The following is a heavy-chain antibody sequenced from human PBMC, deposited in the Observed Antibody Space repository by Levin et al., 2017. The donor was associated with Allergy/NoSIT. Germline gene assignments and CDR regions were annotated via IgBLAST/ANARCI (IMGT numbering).Heavy chain of an antibody. CDR2: IYYSGST. Sequence: SETLSLTCTVSGGSISSSSYYWGWIRQPPGKGLEWIGSIYYSGSTYYNPSLKSRVTISVDTSKNQFSLKLSSVTAADTAVYYCARGPDTAFDYWGQGTLVTVSS. J-gene: IGHJ4*02. D-gene: IGHD2-2*02. CDR3: ARGPDTAFDY. CDR1: GGSISSSSYY. V-gene: IGHV4-39*01.